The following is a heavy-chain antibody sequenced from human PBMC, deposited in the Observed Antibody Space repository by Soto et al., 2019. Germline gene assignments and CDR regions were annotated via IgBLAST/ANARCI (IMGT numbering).Heavy chain of an antibody. CDR2: ITGSGSGR. V-gene: IGHV3-23*01. CDR1: GVTFTTCA. J-gene: IGHJ4*02. CDR3: AKEPPTGGWDSFQY. Sequence: GGSLRLSCAASGVTFTTCAMSWVRQAPGKGLEWVSTITGSGSGRYYADSVKGRFTISRDNSKNTLYVQMNSLRAEDTAVYYCAKEPPTGGWDSFQYWGEGTRVPAS. D-gene: IGHD6-19*01.